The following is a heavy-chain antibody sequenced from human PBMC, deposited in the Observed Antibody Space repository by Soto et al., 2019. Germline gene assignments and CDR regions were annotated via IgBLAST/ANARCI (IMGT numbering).Heavy chain of an antibody. CDR2: TYYRTKKYN. Sequence: SQTLSPTSAISGVSVSSNSAAWNWIRQSPSRSREWLGKTYYRTKKYNYYAITVKSRITINPDTSKNQFSLQLNSVTPECAAVYYCAINYDIFTDGYYLDVWGQGTLVTVSS. V-gene: IGHV6-1*01. CDR3: AINYDIFTDGYYLDV. J-gene: IGHJ4*02. D-gene: IGHD3-9*01. CDR1: GVSVSSNSAA.